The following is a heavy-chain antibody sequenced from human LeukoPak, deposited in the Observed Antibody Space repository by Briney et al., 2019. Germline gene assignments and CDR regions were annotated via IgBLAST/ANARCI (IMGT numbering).Heavy chain of an antibody. J-gene: IGHJ4*02. CDR2: IYYRGGT. CDR3: VRHPWRLGSRDYNFDY. Sequence: SETLSLTCIVSGDSMNGNYWSWMRQSPAKGLEWLGHIYYRGGTYYNPSLRSRGNLSIDTSENQFSLKLTSVAAADTAVYFCVRHPWRLGSRDYNFDYWGQGILVTVSS. D-gene: IGHD3-16*01. V-gene: IGHV4-59*08. CDR1: GDSMNGNY.